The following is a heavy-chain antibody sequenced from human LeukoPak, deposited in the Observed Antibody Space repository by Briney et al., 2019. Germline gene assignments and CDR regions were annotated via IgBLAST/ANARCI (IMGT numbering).Heavy chain of an antibody. D-gene: IGHD3-22*01. J-gene: IGHJ6*03. CDR3: ARHRVVTYYYYYYMDV. CDR2: IYTSGST. Sequence: PSETLSLTCTVSGGSISSYYWSWIRQPPGKGPEWIGYIYTSGSTNYNPSLKSRVTISVDTSKNQFSLKLSSVTAADTAVYYCARHRVVTYYYYYYMDVWGKGTTVTVSS. CDR1: GGSISSYY. V-gene: IGHV4-4*09.